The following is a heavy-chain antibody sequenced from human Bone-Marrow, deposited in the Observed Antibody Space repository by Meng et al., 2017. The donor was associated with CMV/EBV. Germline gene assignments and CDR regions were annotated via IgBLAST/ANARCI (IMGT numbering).Heavy chain of an antibody. V-gene: IGHV2-5*01. CDR3: AHRQYKSYFDY. D-gene: IGHD1-14*01. CDR2: IYSNDDK. Sequence: SGPTLVKPTQTLTLTCTFSGFSLSTGGVGVGWIRQPPGKALERLALIYSNDDKRYSPSLKSRLAITEDTSKNQVVLTMTNMDPVDTAIYYFAHRQYKSYFDYWGQGTLVTVSS. J-gene: IGHJ4*02. CDR1: GFSLSTGGVG.